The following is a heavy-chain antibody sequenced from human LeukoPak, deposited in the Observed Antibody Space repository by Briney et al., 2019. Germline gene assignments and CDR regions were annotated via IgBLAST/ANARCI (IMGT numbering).Heavy chain of an antibody. Sequence: HPGGSLRLSCAASGNYWMHWVRQVPGKGLVWVSHINSDGSWTSYADSVKGRFTIPKDNAKNTVYLQMNSLRAEDTAVYYCVSFYETYWGRGTLVTVSS. CDR1: GNYW. J-gene: IGHJ4*02. CDR2: INSDGSWT. V-gene: IGHV3-74*01. CDR3: VSFYETY. D-gene: IGHD2/OR15-2a*01.